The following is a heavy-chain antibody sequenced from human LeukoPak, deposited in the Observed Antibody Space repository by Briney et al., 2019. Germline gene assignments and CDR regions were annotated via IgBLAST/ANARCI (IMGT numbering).Heavy chain of an antibody. V-gene: IGHV4-59*08. CDR1: CGSIGSFY. J-gene: IGHJ5*02. CDR2: VYGNGNT. D-gene: IGHD2-8*02. Sequence: SETLSLTCTVSCGSIGSFYWSWIRQAPAKGPEWIANVYGNGNTNYNPSLRGRVSMSVATSSEQFSLRLRSVTAADTAIYYCARHAFVLEAGYWFDPWGQGILVTVSS. CDR3: ARHAFVLEAGYWFDP.